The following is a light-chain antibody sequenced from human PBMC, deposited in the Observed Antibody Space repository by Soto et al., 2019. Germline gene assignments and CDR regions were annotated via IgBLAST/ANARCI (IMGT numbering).Light chain of an antibody. Sequence: QSVLTQPPSASGTPGQRVTISCSGSSSNIGSNYVYWYHQLPGTAPNVLIYRNDERPSGVPDRFSGSKSGSSASLAISGLRSEDEADYYCSAWDDSLSGPVFGRGTKLTV. J-gene: IGLJ3*02. V-gene: IGLV1-47*01. CDR3: SAWDDSLSGPV. CDR2: RND. CDR1: SSNIGSNY.